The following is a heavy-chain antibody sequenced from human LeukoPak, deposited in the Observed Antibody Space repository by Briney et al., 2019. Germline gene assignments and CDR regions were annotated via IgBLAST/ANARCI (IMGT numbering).Heavy chain of an antibody. CDR2: IYHSGST. CDR1: GGSISSSNW. J-gene: IGHJ4*02. V-gene: IGHV4-4*02. Sequence: SETLSLTCAVSGGSISSSNWWSWVRQPPGKGLEWRGEIYHSGSTNYNPSLKSRVTISVDKSKNQFSLKLSSVTAADTAVYYCARDSSVDYYFDYWGQGTLVTVSS. D-gene: IGHD3-9*01. CDR3: ARDSSVDYYFDY.